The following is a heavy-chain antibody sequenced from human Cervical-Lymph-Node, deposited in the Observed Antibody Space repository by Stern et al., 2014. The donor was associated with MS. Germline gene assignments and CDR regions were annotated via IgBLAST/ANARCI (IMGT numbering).Heavy chain of an antibody. J-gene: IGHJ5*02. Sequence: EVQMGESGGGLVTPGGSLRLSCAASGFTLSDYSMNWVRQAPGKGLEWVSSIVTDGASMSYGNSVNGRFTISRDNAKNTLYLQMDSLSAEDTATYFCASTLHGGLYNWFDPWGQGTLVTVSS. V-gene: IGHV3-21*01. CDR3: ASTLHGGLYNWFDP. CDR1: GFTLSDYS. CDR2: IVTDGASM. D-gene: IGHD2-2*01.